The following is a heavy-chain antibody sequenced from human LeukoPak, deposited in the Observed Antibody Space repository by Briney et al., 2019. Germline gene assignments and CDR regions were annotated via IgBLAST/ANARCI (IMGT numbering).Heavy chain of an antibody. V-gene: IGHV3-33*06. Sequence: PGRSLRLSCSASGFTFDNYHLHWVRQAPGKGLEWVALIWYDGNNKYYADSVKGRFTISRDNSKNTLYLQMNSLRAEDTAVYYCAEEDGYYDSSGSFDYWGQGTLVTVSS. D-gene: IGHD3-22*01. J-gene: IGHJ4*02. CDR2: IWYDGNNK. CDR1: GFTFDNYH. CDR3: AEEDGYYDSSGSFDY.